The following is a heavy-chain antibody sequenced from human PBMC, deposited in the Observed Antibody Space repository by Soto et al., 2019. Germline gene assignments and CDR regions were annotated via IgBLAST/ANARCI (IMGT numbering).Heavy chain of an antibody. CDR2: IWYDGSNK. Sequence: QVQLVESGGGMVQTGTSLRLSCAASGFTFSNYGMHWVRQAPDKGLEWVAIIWYDGSNKYYADSVKGRFTISRDNSKNTLYLQMNSLRAEDTAVYYCARDPGSSWYPIDYWGQGTLVTVSS. V-gene: IGHV3-33*01. CDR1: GFTFSNYG. CDR3: ARDPGSSWYPIDY. J-gene: IGHJ4*02. D-gene: IGHD6-13*01.